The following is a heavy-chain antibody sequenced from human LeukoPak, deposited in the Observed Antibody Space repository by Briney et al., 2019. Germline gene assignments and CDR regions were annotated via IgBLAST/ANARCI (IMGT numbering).Heavy chain of an antibody. CDR1: GFTFSSYA. Sequence: GGSLRLSCAASGFTFSSYAMHWVRQAPGKGLEWVAVISYDGSNKYYADSVKGRFTISRDNSKNTLYLQMNSLRAEDTAVYYCTKTGGPWDWGQGTLVTVSS. CDR2: ISYDGSNK. V-gene: IGHV3-30-3*02. D-gene: IGHD1-14*01. J-gene: IGHJ4*02. CDR3: TKTGGPWD.